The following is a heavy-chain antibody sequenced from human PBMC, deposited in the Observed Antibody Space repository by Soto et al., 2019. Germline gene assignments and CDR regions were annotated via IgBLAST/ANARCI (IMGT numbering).Heavy chain of an antibody. J-gene: IGHJ4*02. Sequence: GGSLRLSCAASGLTLRNYAMNWVRQAPGKGLEWVSGITGSGGITYYADSVRGRVTISRDDSKNTLYLQMSSLKASDTALYYCAREGSGGGYYSRRYFDYWGQGTRVTVSS. CDR1: GLTLRNYA. D-gene: IGHD3-22*01. CDR3: AREGSGGGYYSRRYFDY. V-gene: IGHV3-23*01. CDR2: ITGSGGIT.